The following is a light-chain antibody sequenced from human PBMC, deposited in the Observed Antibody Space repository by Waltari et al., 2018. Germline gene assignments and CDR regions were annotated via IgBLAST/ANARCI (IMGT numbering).Light chain of an antibody. CDR1: SSDVGSYNL. V-gene: IGLV2-23*02. J-gene: IGLJ2*01. CDR2: EVT. CDR3: CSYVGSATYVE. Sequence: QSALTQPASVSESPGQSITISCTGASSDVGSYNLVSWYQQHPGTAPKLMIYEVTQRPSGVSNRFSGSKSGNTASLTISGLQAEDEADYYCCSYVGSATYVEFGGGTKLTVL.